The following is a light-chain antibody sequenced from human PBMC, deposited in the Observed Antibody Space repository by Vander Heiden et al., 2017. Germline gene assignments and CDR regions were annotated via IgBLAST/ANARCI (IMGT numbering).Light chain of an antibody. CDR3: QQSYSTPRT. CDR2: AAS. Sequence: DIQLTQSPSSLSASVADSFTITCRASQSISSYLNWYQQKPRKAPKLLIYAASSLQSGVPSRFSGSGSGTDLTLTISSLQPEDSATYYCQQSYSTPRTFGGGTKVEI. V-gene: IGKV1-39*01. J-gene: IGKJ4*02. CDR1: QSISSY.